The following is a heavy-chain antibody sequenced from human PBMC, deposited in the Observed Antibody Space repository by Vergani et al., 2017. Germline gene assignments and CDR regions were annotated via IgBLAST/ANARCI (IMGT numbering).Heavy chain of an antibody. V-gene: IGHV5-51*01. CDR3: AGTGYSNGWSDY. D-gene: IGHD6-19*01. CDR1: GYSFTNYW. Sequence: EVQLVQSGAEVKKPGESLKISCQISGYSFTNYWIGWVRQMPGKGLEWMGIIHPADSDTRYSPSFQGQVTISVDKSISTAYLQRSSLRASDSAMYYCAGTGYSNGWSDYWGQGTLVTVSS. CDR2: IHPADSDT. J-gene: IGHJ4*02.